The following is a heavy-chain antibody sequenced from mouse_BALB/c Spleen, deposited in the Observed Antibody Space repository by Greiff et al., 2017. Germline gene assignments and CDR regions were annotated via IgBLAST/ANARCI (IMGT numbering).Heavy chain of an antibody. CDR2: ISNLAYSI. J-gene: IGHJ2*01. CDR1: GFTFSDYG. Sequence: EVQLVESGGGLVQPGGSRTLSCAASGFTFSDYGMAWVRQAPGKGPEWVAFISNLAYSIYYADTVTGRFTISRENAKNTLYLEMSSLRSEDTAMYYCARNYRYDGGYYFDYWGQGTTLTVSS. CDR3: ARNYRYDGGYYFDY. V-gene: IGHV5-15*02. D-gene: IGHD2-14*01.